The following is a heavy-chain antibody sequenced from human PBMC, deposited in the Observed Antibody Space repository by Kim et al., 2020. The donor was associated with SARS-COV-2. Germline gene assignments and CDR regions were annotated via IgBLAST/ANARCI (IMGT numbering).Heavy chain of an antibody. Sequence: GGSLRLSCAASGFTFSSYWMNWVRQAPGKGLEWLASIKPDGSEQRYVDSVKGRLTISRDNAKNSLYLEMNSLRAEDTAVYYCATQDGRRGGVRTNWGQGTLVTVSA. V-gene: IGHV3-7*03. CDR3: ATQDGRRGGVRTN. CDR1: GFTFSSYW. D-gene: IGHD2-8*01. J-gene: IGHJ4*02. CDR2: IKPDGSEQ.